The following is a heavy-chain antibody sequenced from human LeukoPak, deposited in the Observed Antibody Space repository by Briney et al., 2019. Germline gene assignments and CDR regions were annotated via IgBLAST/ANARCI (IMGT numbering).Heavy chain of an antibody. D-gene: IGHD3-22*01. CDR3: AKWGTYYYDSSGYYFSPDFDY. Sequence: QAGGSLRLSCAASGFTFSSYWMSWVCQAPGKGLEWVSAISGSGGSTYYADSVKGRFTISRDNSKNTLYLQMNSLRAEDTAVYYCAKWGTYYYDSSGYYFSPDFDYWGQGTLVTVSS. J-gene: IGHJ4*02. CDR2: ISGSGGST. CDR1: GFTFSSYW. V-gene: IGHV3-23*01.